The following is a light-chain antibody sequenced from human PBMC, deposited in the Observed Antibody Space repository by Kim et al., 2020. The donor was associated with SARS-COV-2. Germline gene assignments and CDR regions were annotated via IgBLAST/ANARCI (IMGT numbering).Light chain of an antibody. V-gene: IGKV3-20*01. CDR2: GAS. CDR1: QSVSSNY. J-gene: IGKJ1*01. Sequence: EIVLTQSPGTLSLSPGERATLSCRTSQSVSSNYLAWYQHKPGQAPRLLIYGASSRATGVPDRFSGSGSGTDFTLTISRLEPEDFAVYYCQQYHSSWTFGQGTKVDIK. CDR3: QQYHSSWT.